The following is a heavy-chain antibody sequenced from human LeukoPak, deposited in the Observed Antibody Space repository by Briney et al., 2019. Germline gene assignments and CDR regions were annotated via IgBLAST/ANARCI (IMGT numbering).Heavy chain of an antibody. CDR2: ISSSSSYI. J-gene: IGHJ3*02. D-gene: IGHD3-3*01. Sequence: PGGSLRLSCAASGFTFSSYSMNWVRQAPGKGLEWVSSISSSSSYIYYADSVKGRFTISRDNAKNSLYLQMNSLRAEDTAVYYCARGNKGVYYDFWSGYYPTKQDDAFDIWGQGTMVTVSS. CDR1: GFTFSSYS. CDR3: ARGNKGVYYDFWSGYYPTKQDDAFDI. V-gene: IGHV3-21*01.